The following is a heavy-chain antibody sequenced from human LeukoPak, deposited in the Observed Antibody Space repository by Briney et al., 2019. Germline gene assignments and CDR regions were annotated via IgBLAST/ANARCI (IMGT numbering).Heavy chain of an antibody. CDR3: AKDRCSSGWYSDFDY. V-gene: IGHV3-30*18. Sequence: GRSLRLSCAASGFTFSNYAMHWVRQAPGKGLEWVAVISDDGSNKYYGDSVKGRFTISGDNSKNTVYLQMNSLRAEDTAVYYCAKDRCSSGWYSDFDYWGQGTLVTVSS. J-gene: IGHJ4*02. CDR1: GFTFSNYA. CDR2: ISDDGSNK. D-gene: IGHD6-19*01.